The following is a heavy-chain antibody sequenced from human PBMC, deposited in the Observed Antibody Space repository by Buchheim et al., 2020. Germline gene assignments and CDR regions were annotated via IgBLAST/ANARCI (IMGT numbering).Heavy chain of an antibody. D-gene: IGHD1-26*01. CDR1: GFTFNRYG. CDR3: ARNNGNYRLDD. Sequence: QVQLVESGGGVVQPGMSLRLSCAASGFTFNRYGMHWVRQAPGKGLEWVAIIWYDGSNKYYADSVKGRFTISRDQSKNTVARHMSSLRAEDTAVYYCARNNGNYRLDDWGQGTL. V-gene: IGHV3-33*01. J-gene: IGHJ4*02. CDR2: IWYDGSNK.